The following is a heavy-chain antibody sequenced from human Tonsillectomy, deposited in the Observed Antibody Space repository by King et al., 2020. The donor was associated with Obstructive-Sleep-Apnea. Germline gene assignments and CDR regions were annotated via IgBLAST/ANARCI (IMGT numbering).Heavy chain of an antibody. CDR2: IREDGSQT. CDR1: GFRLSNFW. D-gene: IGHD6-19*01. Sequence: VQLVESGGGLVQPGESLRLSCAASGFRLSNFWMTWVRQAPGKGLEWVANIREDGSQTNYVDSVKGRFTISRDNAKNSLYLQLNSLRAGDTALYYCAGDDTRAMNGWYDALDFWGQGTMVTVSS. J-gene: IGHJ3*01. CDR3: AGDDTRAMNGWYDALDF. V-gene: IGHV3-7*01.